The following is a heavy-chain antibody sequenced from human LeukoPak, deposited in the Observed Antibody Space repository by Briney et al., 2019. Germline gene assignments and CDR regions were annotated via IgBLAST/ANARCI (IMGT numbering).Heavy chain of an antibody. CDR1: GGSMITGGYY. CDR3: ARDLPSAPFDY. V-gene: IGHV4-30-2*01. D-gene: IGHD5/OR15-5a*01. CDR2: IYHSGST. Sequence: SETLSLTCTVSGGSMITGGYYWSWIRQPPGKGLEWIGYIYHSGSTYYDPSLKSRVTISVDRSKNQFSLKLTSVTAADTAVYYCARDLPSAPFDYWGQGTLVTISS. J-gene: IGHJ4*02.